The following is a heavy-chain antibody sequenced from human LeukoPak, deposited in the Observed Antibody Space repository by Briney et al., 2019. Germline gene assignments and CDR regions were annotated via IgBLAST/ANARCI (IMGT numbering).Heavy chain of an antibody. Sequence: RSGRSLRLSCAASGFTFSSYGMHWVRQAPGRGLEWVAVISYDGSNKYCADSVKGRFTISRDNSKNTLYLQMNSLRAEDTAVYYCARVSTGAYGMDVWGKGTTVTVSS. CDR3: ARVSTGAYGMDV. CDR2: ISYDGSNK. CDR1: GFTFSSYG. V-gene: IGHV3-30*03. J-gene: IGHJ6*04. D-gene: IGHD2-2*01.